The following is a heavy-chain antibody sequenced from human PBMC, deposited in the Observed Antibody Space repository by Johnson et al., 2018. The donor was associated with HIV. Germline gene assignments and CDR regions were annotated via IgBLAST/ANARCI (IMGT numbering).Heavy chain of an antibody. J-gene: IGHJ3*02. V-gene: IGHV3-7*05. CDR2: IKQDGSET. D-gene: IGHD5-24*01. Sequence: VQLVESGGGLVQPGRSLRLSCTASGFTFSSYWMSWVRQAPGKGLEWVANIKQDGSETYYVDSVKGRFTISRDNAKNSLYLQMNSLRAEDTAVYYCARKNGRWLQDGAFDIWGQGTMVTVSS. CDR3: ARKNGRWLQDGAFDI. CDR1: GFTFSSYW.